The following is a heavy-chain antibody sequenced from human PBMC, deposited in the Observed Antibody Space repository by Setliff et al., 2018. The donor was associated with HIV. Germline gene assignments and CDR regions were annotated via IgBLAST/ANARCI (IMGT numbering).Heavy chain of an antibody. D-gene: IGHD3-22*01. V-gene: IGHV4-61*10. Sequence: SETLSLTCTVSGGSISSGSYYWSWLRQPAGKGLEWIGTIYHSGSTSYNPSLKSRVTISIDTSKKQSSLKLSSVTAADTAVYHCERVADSSGYYHLDYWGQGTLVTVSS. CDR2: IYHSGST. CDR1: GGSISSGSYY. CDR3: ERVADSSGYYHLDY. J-gene: IGHJ4*02.